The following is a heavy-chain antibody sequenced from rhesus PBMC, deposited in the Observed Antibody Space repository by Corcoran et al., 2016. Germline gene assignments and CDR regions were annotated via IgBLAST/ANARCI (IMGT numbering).Heavy chain of an antibody. J-gene: IGHJ2*01. CDR2: KSYDGSKK. CDR3: ARSRLDWSNWYFDL. D-gene: IGHD3-3*01. V-gene: IGHV3-54*02. CDR1: GFTFSSYG. Sequence: EVQLVESGGGLVQPGGSRRLSCAASGFTFSSYGMHWVRQAPGKGLEWVAVKSYDGSKKYYANSVNDRFTISRDNAKNMLYLQMSNLRLEDTAVYCCARSRLDWSNWYFDLWGPGTPITISS.